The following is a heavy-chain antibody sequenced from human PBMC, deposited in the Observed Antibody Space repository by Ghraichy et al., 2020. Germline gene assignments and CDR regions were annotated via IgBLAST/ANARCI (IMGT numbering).Heavy chain of an antibody. V-gene: IGHV3-7*01. CDR3: ARVGSRRYYYMDV. J-gene: IGHJ6*03. CDR2: IKQDGSEK. D-gene: IGHD6-13*01. CDR1: GFTFSSYW. Sequence: GGSLRLSCAASGFTFSSYWMSWVRQAPGKGLEWVANIKQDGSEKYYVDSVKGRFTISRDNAKNSLYLQMNSLRAEDTAVYYCARVGSRRYYYMDVWGKGTTVTVSS.